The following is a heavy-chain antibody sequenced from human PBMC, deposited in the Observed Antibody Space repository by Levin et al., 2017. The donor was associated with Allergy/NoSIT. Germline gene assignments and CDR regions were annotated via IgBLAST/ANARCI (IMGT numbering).Heavy chain of an antibody. CDR3: ARDSGDYYDSSGYYC. J-gene: IGHJ4*02. V-gene: IGHV1-18*01. D-gene: IGHD3-22*01. CDR2: ISAYNGNT. Sequence: ASVKVSCKASGYTFTSYGISWVRQAPGQGLEWMGWISAYNGNTNYAQKLQGRVTMTTDTSTSTAYMELRSLRSDDTAVYYCARDSGDYYDSSGYYCWGQGTLVTVSS. CDR1: GYTFTSYG.